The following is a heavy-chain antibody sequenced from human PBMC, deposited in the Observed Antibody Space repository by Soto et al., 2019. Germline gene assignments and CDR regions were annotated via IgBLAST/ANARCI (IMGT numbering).Heavy chain of an antibody. CDR3: ARETSRYYYYYMDV. Sequence: QVQLQESGPGLVKPSQTLSLTCTVSGGSISSGGYYWSWIRQHPGKGLEWIGYIYYSGSTYYNPSLKSRVTISVDTSKNQFSLKLSSVTAADTAVYYCARETSRYYYYYMDVWGKGTTVTVAS. J-gene: IGHJ6*03. V-gene: IGHV4-31*03. CDR2: IYYSGST. CDR1: GGSISSGGYY.